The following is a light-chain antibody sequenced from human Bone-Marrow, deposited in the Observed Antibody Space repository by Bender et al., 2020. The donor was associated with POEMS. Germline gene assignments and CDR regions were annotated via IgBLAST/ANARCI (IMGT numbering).Light chain of an antibody. CDR1: SSDIGGYNY. V-gene: IGLV2-14*03. J-gene: IGLJ3*02. Sequence: QSALTQPASVSGSPGQSITISCTGTSSDIGGYNYVSWYQQHPGKAPKLMILDVNNRPSGISNRFSGSKSGNTASLTISGLQAEDEADYYCFSYAGSYAWVFGGGTKLTVL. CDR3: FSYAGSYAWV. CDR2: DVN.